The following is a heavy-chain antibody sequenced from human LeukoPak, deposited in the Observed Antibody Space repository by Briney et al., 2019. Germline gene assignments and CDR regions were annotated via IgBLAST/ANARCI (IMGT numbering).Heavy chain of an antibody. Sequence: GGSLRLSCAASGFTFSSYAMSWVRQAPGKGLEWVSAISGGGGDTYYADSVKGRFTISRDNSKNTLYLQMNSLRAEDTAVYYCAKDRPYIVVVVAATGGYFDYWGQGTLVTVSS. CDR3: AKDRPYIVVVVAATGGYFDY. CDR2: ISGGGGDT. CDR1: GFTFSSYA. D-gene: IGHD2-15*01. J-gene: IGHJ4*02. V-gene: IGHV3-23*01.